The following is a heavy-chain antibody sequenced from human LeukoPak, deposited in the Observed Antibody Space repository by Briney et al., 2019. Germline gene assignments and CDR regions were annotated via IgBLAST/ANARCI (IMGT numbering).Heavy chain of an antibody. CDR1: GFTFSGYV. CDR3: AKEGSMKGAFDI. V-gene: IGHV3-23*01. Sequence: TGGSLRLSCAASGFTFSGYVMSWVPQAAGKGLEWVSGISGSGGSTYYADSVKGRFTISRDNSKNTLYLQMNGLRAEDTAVYYCAKEGSMKGAFDIWGQGTMVTVSS. J-gene: IGHJ3*02. CDR2: ISGSGGST. D-gene: IGHD3-10*01.